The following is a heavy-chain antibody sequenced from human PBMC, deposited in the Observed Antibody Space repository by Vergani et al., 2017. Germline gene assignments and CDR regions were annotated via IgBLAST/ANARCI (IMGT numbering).Heavy chain of an antibody. Sequence: QVQLVQSGAEVKKPGASVKVSCKASGYTFTSYYMHWVRQAPGQGLEWMGIINPSGGSTSYAQKFQGRVTMTRDTCTSTVYMELSSLRSEYTAVYYCARTGYCSGGSCYSGRLPFDYWGQGTLVTVSS. D-gene: IGHD2-15*01. CDR3: ARTGYCSGGSCYSGRLPFDY. V-gene: IGHV1-46*03. CDR2: INPSGGST. J-gene: IGHJ4*02. CDR1: GYTFTSYY.